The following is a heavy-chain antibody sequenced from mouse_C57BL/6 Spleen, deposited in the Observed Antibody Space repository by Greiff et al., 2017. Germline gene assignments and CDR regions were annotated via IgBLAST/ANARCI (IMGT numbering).Heavy chain of an antibody. V-gene: IGHV14-1*01. Sequence: VQLQQSGAELVRPGASVKLSCTASGFNIQDYYMHWVKQRPEQGLEWIGRIDPEDGDTEYAQKFQGKATLTADTSSNTSYLQLSSLTSDDTAVYYGTPYEYDAGSWCAYWGQGTLVTVAA. D-gene: IGHD2-4*01. CDR2: IDPEDGDT. J-gene: IGHJ3*01. CDR1: GFNIQDYY. CDR3: TPYEYDAGSWCAY.